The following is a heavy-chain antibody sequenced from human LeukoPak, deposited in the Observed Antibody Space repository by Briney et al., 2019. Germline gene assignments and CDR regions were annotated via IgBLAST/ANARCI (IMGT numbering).Heavy chain of an antibody. CDR3: ARDDILTGYGVNYFDY. V-gene: IGHV3-11*01. J-gene: IGHJ4*02. CDR2: ISSSGSTI. CDR1: GFTFSDYY. Sequence: KTGGSLRLSCAASGFTFSDYYMSWIRQAPGKGLEWVSYISSSGSTIYYADSVKGRFTISRDNAKNSLYLQMNSLRAEDTAVYYCARDDILTGYGVNYFDYWGQGTLVTVSS. D-gene: IGHD3-9*01.